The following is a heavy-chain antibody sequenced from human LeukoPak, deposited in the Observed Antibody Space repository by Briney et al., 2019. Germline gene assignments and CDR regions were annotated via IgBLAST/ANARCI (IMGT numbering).Heavy chain of an antibody. D-gene: IGHD3-3*01. CDR3: ARAYDFWNLNNWFDP. CDR1: GYTFTCYY. J-gene: IGHJ5*02. V-gene: IGHV1-2*02. Sequence: ASVKVSCKASGYTFTCYYMHWVRQAPGQGLEWMGWINPNSGGTNYAQKFQGRVTMTRDTSISTAYMELSMLRSDDTAVYYCARAYDFWNLNNWFDPWGQGTLVTVSS. CDR2: INPNSGGT.